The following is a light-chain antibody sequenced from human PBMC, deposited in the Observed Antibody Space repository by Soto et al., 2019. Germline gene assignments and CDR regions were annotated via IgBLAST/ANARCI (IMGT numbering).Light chain of an antibody. CDR2: DVS. Sequence: QSALTQPASVSGSPGQSITISCTGTSSDVGGYNYVSWYQQHPGKAPKLMIYDVSNRPSGVSNRFSGSKSGNTASLPISGSQAEDEADYYCNSYTSSSTEVFGGGTQLTV. CDR3: NSYTSSSTEV. V-gene: IGLV2-14*01. CDR1: SSDVGGYNY. J-gene: IGLJ2*01.